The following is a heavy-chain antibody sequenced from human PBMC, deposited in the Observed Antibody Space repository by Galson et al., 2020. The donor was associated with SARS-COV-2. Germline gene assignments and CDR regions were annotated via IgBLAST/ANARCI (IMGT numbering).Heavy chain of an antibody. CDR2: INHSGST. CDR3: ATEEITKLTF. Sequence: SETLSLTCTVSGASIDSKYWWTWVRQPPGTGLEWIAEINHSGSTNYNPSLKSRVTVIVDKSNNPFYLNLKSVTTADTAVYYCATEEITKLTFWGQGTLVTVSS. V-gene: IGHV4-4*02. CDR1: GASIDSKYW. D-gene: IGHD2-15*01. J-gene: IGHJ4*02.